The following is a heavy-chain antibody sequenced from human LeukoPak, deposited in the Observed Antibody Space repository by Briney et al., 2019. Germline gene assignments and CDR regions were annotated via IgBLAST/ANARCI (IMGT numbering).Heavy chain of an antibody. V-gene: IGHV4-61*02. CDR1: GGSISSGSYY. CDR2: IYTSGST. Sequence: SETLSLTCTVSGGSISSGSYYWSWIRQPAGKGLEWIGRIYTSGSTNYNPSLKSRVTISVDTPKNQFSLKLSSVTAADTAVYYCARANGSHRDAFDIWGQGTMVTVSS. D-gene: IGHD1-26*01. CDR3: ARANGSHRDAFDI. J-gene: IGHJ3*02.